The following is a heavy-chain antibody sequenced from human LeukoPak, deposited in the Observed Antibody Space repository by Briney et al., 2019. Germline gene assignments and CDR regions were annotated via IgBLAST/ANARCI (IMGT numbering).Heavy chain of an antibody. CDR1: GFTFSSYW. Sequence: GGSLRLSCAASGFTFSSYWRSWVRPAPRKGLEWVANIKQDGSEKYYVDSVKGRFTISRDNAKNSVYLQMNSLRLEDTAVYYCAKAGTSRNYYYYYYMDVWGKGTTVTVSS. CDR3: AKAGTSRNYYYYYYMDV. D-gene: IGHD6-13*01. V-gene: IGHV3-7*01. CDR2: IKQDGSEK. J-gene: IGHJ6*03.